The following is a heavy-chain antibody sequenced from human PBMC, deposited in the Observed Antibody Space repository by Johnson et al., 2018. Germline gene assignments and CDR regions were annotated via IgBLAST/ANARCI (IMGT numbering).Heavy chain of an antibody. CDR3: ASGGLET. V-gene: IGHV3-7*01. J-gene: IGHJ5*02. CDR1: GFTFSAYW. D-gene: IGHD6-19*01. Sequence: VQLVESGGGLVQPGGSLRLACAASGFTFSAYWMNWVRQAPGKGLEWVANIKQEGYLKDYVDSVKGRFIISRDNTQSLVYLQMSSLRGEDTAVYYCASGGLETWGQGTLVTVSS. CDR2: IKQEGYLK.